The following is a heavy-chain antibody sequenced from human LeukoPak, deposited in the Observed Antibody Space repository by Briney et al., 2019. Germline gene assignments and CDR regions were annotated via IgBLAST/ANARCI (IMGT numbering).Heavy chain of an antibody. CDR3: ARQDPHDSSGYYLGAFDI. CDR1: GGSISSSSYY. D-gene: IGHD3-22*01. CDR2: IYYSGST. J-gene: IGHJ3*02. Sequence: SETLSLTCTVSGGSISSSSYYWGWIRQPPGKGLEWIGSIYYSGSTYYNPSLKSRVTISVDTSKNQFSLKLSSVTAADTAVYYCARQDPHDSSGYYLGAFDIWGQGTMVTVSS. V-gene: IGHV4-39*07.